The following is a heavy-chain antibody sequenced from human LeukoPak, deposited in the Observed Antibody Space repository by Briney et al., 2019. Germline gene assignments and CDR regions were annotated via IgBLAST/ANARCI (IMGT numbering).Heavy chain of an antibody. CDR1: RFIFTSYD. V-gene: IGHV3-30*02. D-gene: IGHD6-19*01. J-gene: IGHJ4*02. Sequence: PGGSLRLSCATSRFIFTSYDMHWFRQAPGKGLEWVAFIQYDGNKRYYADSVKGRFTISRDNSKNTLYLQMNSLRPEDTALYYCANTMYSSAWSPFDYWGRGILVTVSS. CDR2: IQYDGNKR. CDR3: ANTMYSSAWSPFDY.